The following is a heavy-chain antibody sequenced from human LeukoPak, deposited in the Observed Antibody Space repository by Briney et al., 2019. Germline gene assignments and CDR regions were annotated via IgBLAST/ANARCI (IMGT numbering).Heavy chain of an antibody. J-gene: IGHJ4*02. CDR1: GGTFSSYA. Sequence: SVKVSCKASGGTFSSYAISWVRQAPGQGFEWMGGIIPIFGTANYAQKFQGRVTITADESTSTAYMELSSLRSEDTAVYYCAKYLIFGVVTRDYYFDYWGQGTLVTVSS. V-gene: IGHV1-69*13. CDR3: AKYLIFGVVTRDYYFDY. CDR2: IIPIFGTA. D-gene: IGHD3-3*01.